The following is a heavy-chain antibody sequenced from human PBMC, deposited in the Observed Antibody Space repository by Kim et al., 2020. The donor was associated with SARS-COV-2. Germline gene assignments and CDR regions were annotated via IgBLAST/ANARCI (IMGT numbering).Heavy chain of an antibody. CDR3: ARGEPVGATTGWGGMDV. J-gene: IGHJ6*02. D-gene: IGHD1-26*01. CDR1: GYTFTSYG. V-gene: IGHV1-18*01. Sequence: ASVKVSCKASGYTFTSYGISWVRQAPGQGLEWMGWISAYNGNTNYAQKLQGRVTMTTDTSTSTAYMELRSLRSDDTAVYYCARGEPVGATTGWGGMDVWGQGTTVTVSS. CDR2: ISAYNGNT.